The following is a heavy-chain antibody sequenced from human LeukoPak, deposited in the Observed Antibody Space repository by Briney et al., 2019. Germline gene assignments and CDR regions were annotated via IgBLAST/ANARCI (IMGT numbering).Heavy chain of an antibody. Sequence: GGSLRLSCATSGFTFSSYSMNWVRQAPGKGLEWVSSISSSSSYIYYADSVKGRFTISRDNAKNSLYLQMNSLRAEDTAVYYCAREKAEYFDYWGQGTLVTVSS. V-gene: IGHV3-21*01. CDR3: AREKAEYFDY. CDR1: GFTFSSYS. J-gene: IGHJ4*02. D-gene: IGHD6-19*01. CDR2: ISSSSSYI.